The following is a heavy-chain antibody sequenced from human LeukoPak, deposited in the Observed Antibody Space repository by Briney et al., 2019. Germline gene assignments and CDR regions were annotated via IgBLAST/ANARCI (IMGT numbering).Heavy chain of an antibody. D-gene: IGHD3-22*01. CDR2: IYYSGST. Sequence: SETLSLTCTVSGGSISSYYWSWIRQPPGKGLEWIGYIYYSGSTNYNPSLKSRVTISVDTSKNQFSLKLSSVTAADTAVYYCAASYDSSGYYPGYWGQGTLVTVSS. V-gene: IGHV4-59*12. CDR3: AASYDSSGYYPGY. J-gene: IGHJ4*02. CDR1: GGSISSYY.